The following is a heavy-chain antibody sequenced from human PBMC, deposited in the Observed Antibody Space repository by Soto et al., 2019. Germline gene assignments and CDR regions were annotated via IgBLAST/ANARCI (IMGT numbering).Heavy chain of an antibody. J-gene: IGHJ3*01. V-gene: IGHV4-61*01. D-gene: IGHD6-13*01. CDR2: IYYDGGT. CDR1: GDSVISATYY. CDR3: ARVLPGIAAAYDAFDV. Sequence: SETLSLTCTVSGDSVISATYYWSWIWQPPGKGLEWIGYIYYDGGTTYNSSLKSRVTRSTDTSRSQLSLQLTSATPADTAVYYCARVLPGIAAAYDAFDVWGQGTMVTVSS.